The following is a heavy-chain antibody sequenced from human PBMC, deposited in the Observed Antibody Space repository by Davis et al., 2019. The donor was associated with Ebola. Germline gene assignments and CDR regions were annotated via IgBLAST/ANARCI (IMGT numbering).Heavy chain of an antibody. J-gene: IGHJ4*02. CDR3: ARDLGYSGPWYLDF. CDR2: ISASSGVT. D-gene: IGHD5-12*01. V-gene: IGHV1-18*01. Sequence: ASVKVSCKASGYTFTSYGISWVRQAPGQGLEWMGWISASSGVTSYAQKFQDRVTLTTDTSTNTAYMELRSLRSDDTAVYYCARDLGYSGPWYLDFWGQGTPVTVSS. CDR1: GYTFTSYG.